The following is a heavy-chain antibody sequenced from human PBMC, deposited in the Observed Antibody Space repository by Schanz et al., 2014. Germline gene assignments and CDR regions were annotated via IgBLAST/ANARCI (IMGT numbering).Heavy chain of an antibody. V-gene: IGHV3-15*01. Sequence: EVQLLESGGGLVQPGGSLRLSCATSGFIFRSFGIHWVRQAPGKGLEWLGRIKSKTDGETTDYAAPVKGRFSISRDDSQSTLYLQMNSLKIEDTAVYYCATASAPVREAGAGSSFHLWGQGTLVTVSP. CDR3: ATASAPVREAGAGSSFHL. CDR2: IKSKTDGETT. D-gene: IGHD6-13*01. CDR1: GFIFRSFG. J-gene: IGHJ5*02.